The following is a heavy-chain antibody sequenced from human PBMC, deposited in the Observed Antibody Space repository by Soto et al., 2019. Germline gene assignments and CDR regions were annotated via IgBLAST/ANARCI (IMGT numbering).Heavy chain of an antibody. CDR1: GGTFSSYT. Sequence: QVQLVQSGAEVKKPGSSVKVSCKDSGGTFSSYTISWVRQAPGQGLEWMGRIIPILGIANYAKKFQGRVTSTADKSTSTAYMELSSLISEETAVYYCARDASGMTTGTRPPDYWGQGTLVTVSS. D-gene: IGHD4-17*01. CDR3: ARDASGMTTGTRPPDY. J-gene: IGHJ4*02. V-gene: IGHV1-69*08. CDR2: IIPILGIA.